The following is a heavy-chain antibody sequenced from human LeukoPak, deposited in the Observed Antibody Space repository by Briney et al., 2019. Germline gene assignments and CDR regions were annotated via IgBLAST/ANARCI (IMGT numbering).Heavy chain of an antibody. D-gene: IGHD1-26*01. CDR1: GGSISSYY. Sequence: SETLSLTCTVSGGSISSYYWSWIRQTPGKGLEWIGYIFYTGSTKYSPSLKSRVTISVDTSKNQFSLKLSSVTAADTAVYYCARLNSGSFDAFDIWGQGTMVTVSS. J-gene: IGHJ3*02. CDR2: IFYTGST. V-gene: IGHV4-59*08. CDR3: ARLNSGSFDAFDI.